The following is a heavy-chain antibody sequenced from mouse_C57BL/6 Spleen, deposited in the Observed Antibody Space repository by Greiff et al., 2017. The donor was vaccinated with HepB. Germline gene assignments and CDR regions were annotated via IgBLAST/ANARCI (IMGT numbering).Heavy chain of an antibody. CDR2: IDPENGDT. CDR3: TTWKVNGSSSYWYFDV. Sequence: EVQLQQSGAELVRPGASVKLSCTASGFNIKDDYMHWVKQRPEQGLEWIGWIDPENGDTEYASKFQGKATITADTSSNTAYLQLSSLTSEDTAVYYCTTWKVNGSSSYWYFDVWGTGTTVTVSS. V-gene: IGHV14-4*01. CDR1: GFNIKDDY. D-gene: IGHD1-1*01. J-gene: IGHJ1*03.